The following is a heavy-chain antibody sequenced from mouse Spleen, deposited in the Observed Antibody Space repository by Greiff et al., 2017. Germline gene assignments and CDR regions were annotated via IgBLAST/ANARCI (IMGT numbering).Heavy chain of an antibody. CDR3: ARQGQTGFDY. Sequence: EVQLMESGGGLVKPGGSLKLSCAASGFTFSSYAMSWVRQTPETRLEWVATISSGGSYTYYPDSVKGRFTISRDNAKNTLYLQMSSLRSEDTSMYYCARQGQTGFDYWGQGTTLTVSS. V-gene: IGHV5-9-3*01. D-gene: IGHD4-1*01. CDR1: GFTFSSYA. J-gene: IGHJ2*01. CDR2: ISSGGSYT.